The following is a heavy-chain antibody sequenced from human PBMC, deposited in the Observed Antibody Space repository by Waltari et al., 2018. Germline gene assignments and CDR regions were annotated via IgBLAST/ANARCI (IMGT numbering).Heavy chain of an antibody. Sequence: QVQLMQSGAEVKKPGASMKVSCKASGYTFIGHYIHWVRQAPGQGLEWMGWIIPNSGDTSYAQKFQGRVTMTSDTSISTAYMDLSRLRSDDTAVYYCVTDRGTFSFDYWGQGALVTVSS. CDR1: GYTFIGHY. V-gene: IGHV1-2*02. CDR3: VTDRGTFSFDY. J-gene: IGHJ4*02. CDR2: IIPNSGDT. D-gene: IGHD1-26*01.